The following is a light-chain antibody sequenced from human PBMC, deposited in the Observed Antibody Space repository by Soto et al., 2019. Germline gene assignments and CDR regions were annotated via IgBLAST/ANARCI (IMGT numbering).Light chain of an antibody. CDR1: QSVSSSY. CDR2: GAS. J-gene: IGKJ1*01. Sequence: EIVLTQSPGTLSLSPGEGATLSCRASQSVSSSYLAWYQQKPGQAPRRLLSGASSRATGIPDRFSGGGSGTDYTLTICRLDPEDVALYKCHHYDSSPWPFGQGTKVQIK. V-gene: IGKV3-20*01. CDR3: HHYDSSPWP.